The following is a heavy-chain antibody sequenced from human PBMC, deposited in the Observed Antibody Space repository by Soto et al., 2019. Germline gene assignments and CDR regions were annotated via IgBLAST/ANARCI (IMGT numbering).Heavy chain of an antibody. CDR3: ARFRYCSGGSCFWFDP. Sequence: SVKVSCKASGGTFSSYAISWVRQAPGQGLEWMGGIIPIFGTANYAQKFQGRVTITADESTSTAYMELSSLRSEDTAVYYCARFRYCSGGSCFWFDPWGQGTLVTVSS. CDR2: IIPIFGTA. CDR1: GGTFSSYA. V-gene: IGHV1-69*13. J-gene: IGHJ5*02. D-gene: IGHD2-15*01.